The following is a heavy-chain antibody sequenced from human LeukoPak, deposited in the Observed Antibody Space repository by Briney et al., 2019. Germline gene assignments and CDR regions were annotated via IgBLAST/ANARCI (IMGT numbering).Heavy chain of an antibody. CDR1: GGSISSSSYY. J-gene: IGHJ4*02. D-gene: IGHD3-3*01. CDR3: AKEALPEYYDFWSGYYKAYFDY. V-gene: IGHV4-39*02. CDR2: IYYSGST. Sequence: PSETLSLTCTVSGGSISSSSYYWGWIRQPPGKGLEWIGSIYYSGSTYYNPSLKSRVTISVDTSKNQFSLKLSSVTAADTAVYYCAKEALPEYYDFWSGYYKAYFDYWGQGALVTVSS.